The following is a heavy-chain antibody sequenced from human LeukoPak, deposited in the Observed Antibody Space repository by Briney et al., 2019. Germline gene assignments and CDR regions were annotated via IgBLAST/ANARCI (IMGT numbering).Heavy chain of an antibody. CDR1: GVSISTYY. Sequence: SETLSLTCTVSGVSISTYYWSWVWQPAGKGLEWIGRIYTSGNTNYNPSLSSRVTMSVDTSKNQFSLNLTSVTAADTAIYYCAREATVTARAFDIWGQGTLVTVSS. D-gene: IGHD5-12*01. CDR2: IYTSGNT. CDR3: AREATVTARAFDI. J-gene: IGHJ3*02. V-gene: IGHV4-4*07.